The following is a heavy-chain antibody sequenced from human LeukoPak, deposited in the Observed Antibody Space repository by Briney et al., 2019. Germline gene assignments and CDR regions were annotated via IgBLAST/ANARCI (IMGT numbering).Heavy chain of an antibody. CDR2: IHYSGTT. CDR3: ANLHYVSSGSNFDY. Sequence: SETLSLTCTVSADSISSRYCSWIRQPPGKGLEWVGYIHYSGTTNYNPSLKSRVTISVDTSKKQFSLKLKSVTAADTAVYYCANLHYVSSGSNFDYWGQGTLVTVSS. J-gene: IGHJ4*02. V-gene: IGHV4-59*11. CDR1: ADSISSRY. D-gene: IGHD3-22*01.